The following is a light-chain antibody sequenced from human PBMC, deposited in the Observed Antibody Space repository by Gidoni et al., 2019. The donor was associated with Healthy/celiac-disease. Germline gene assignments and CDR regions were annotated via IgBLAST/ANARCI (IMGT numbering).Light chain of an antibody. CDR2: EVS. Sequence: VSGSPGQSITISCTGTSSDVGGYNYVSWYQQHPGKAPKLMIYEVSNRPSGVSNRFSGSKSGNTASLTISGLQAEDEADYYCSSYTSSSTVVFGGGTKLTVL. V-gene: IGLV2-14*01. J-gene: IGLJ2*01. CDR1: SSDVGGYNY. CDR3: SSYTSSSTVV.